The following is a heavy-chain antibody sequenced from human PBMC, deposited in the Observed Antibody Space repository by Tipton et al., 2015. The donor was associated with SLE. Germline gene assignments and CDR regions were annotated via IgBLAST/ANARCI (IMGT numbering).Heavy chain of an antibody. J-gene: IGHJ4*02. CDR2: INWNGGST. Sequence: GSLRLSCAASGFTFDDYGVSWVRQAPGKGLEWVSGINWNGGSTTYADSVKGRFTISRDNAKNSLYLQMNSLRAEDTALYYCARGYSAWYRMGFDYWGQGTLVTVSS. V-gene: IGHV3-20*04. CDR3: ARGYSAWYRMGFDY. CDR1: GFTFDDYG. D-gene: IGHD6-19*01.